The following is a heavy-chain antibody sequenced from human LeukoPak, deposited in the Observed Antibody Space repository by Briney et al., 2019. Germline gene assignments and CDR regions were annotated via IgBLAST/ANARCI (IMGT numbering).Heavy chain of an antibody. J-gene: IGHJ5*02. V-gene: IGHV3-74*01. D-gene: IGHD4-17*01. CDR1: GFTFSNYW. CDR3: ARDSYGNACLS. Sequence: GGSLRLSCAASGFTFSNYWMHWVRQAPGKGLVWVSRINSDGSSTRYADSVKGRFTISRDNAKNTLFLQMNSLSAEDTAVYYCARDSYGNACLSWGQGTLVTVSS. CDR2: INSDGSST.